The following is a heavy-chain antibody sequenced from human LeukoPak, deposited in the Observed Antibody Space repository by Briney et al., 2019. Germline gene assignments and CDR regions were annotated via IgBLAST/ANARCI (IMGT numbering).Heavy chain of an antibody. V-gene: IGHV4-61*05. CDR3: ASNGYYCIEF. D-gene: IGHD2-8*01. Sequence: SETLSLTCTVSTGFISSSNYYWAWIRQPPGKGLEWIGEIYHDGSTNYNPSLKSRVTISVDKSKSQFSLRLTSVTAADTAVYYCASNGYYCIEFWGKGTTVTVSS. J-gene: IGHJ6*03. CDR1: TGFISSSNYY. CDR2: IYHDGST.